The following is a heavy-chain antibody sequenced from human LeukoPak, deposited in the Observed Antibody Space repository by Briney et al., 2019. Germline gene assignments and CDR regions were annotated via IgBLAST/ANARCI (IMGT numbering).Heavy chain of an antibody. D-gene: IGHD6-19*01. CDR3: ARAATGEEQWLAQGVVYYYYYMDV. J-gene: IGHJ6*03. Sequence: PGGSLRLSCAASGFTFSSYGMHWVRQAPGKGLEWVAFIRYDGSNKYYADSVKGRFTISRDNSKNTLCLQMNSLRAEDTAVYYCARAATGEEQWLAQGVVYYYYYMDVWGKGTTVTVSS. CDR1: GFTFSSYG. CDR2: IRYDGSNK. V-gene: IGHV3-30*02.